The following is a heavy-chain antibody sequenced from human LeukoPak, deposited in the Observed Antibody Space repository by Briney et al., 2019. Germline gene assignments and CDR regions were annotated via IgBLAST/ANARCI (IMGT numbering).Heavy chain of an antibody. Sequence: ASVKLSCKASGYTFTSYYMHWVRQAPGQGLEWMGIINPSGGSTSYAQKFQGRVTMTRDPSTSTVYMELSSLRSEDTAVYYCARDQGGYCSGGSCYGFDYWGQGTLVTVSS. D-gene: IGHD2-15*01. V-gene: IGHV1-46*03. CDR1: GYTFTSYY. CDR2: INPSGGST. CDR3: ARDQGGYCSGGSCYGFDY. J-gene: IGHJ4*02.